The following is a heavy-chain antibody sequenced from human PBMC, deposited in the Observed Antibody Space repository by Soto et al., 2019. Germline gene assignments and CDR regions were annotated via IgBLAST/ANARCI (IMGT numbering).Heavy chain of an antibody. Sequence: IQLVESGGGVVQPGGSLRLSCLASGFIFRSYAMHWVRQAPGKGLEWVSAISGSGGSTYYADSVKGRFTISRDNSKNTLYLQMNSLRAEDTAVYYCAKVRVAGLTFDIWGQGTMVTVSS. V-gene: IGHV3-23*04. CDR1: GFIFRSYA. CDR3: AKVRVAGLTFDI. J-gene: IGHJ3*02. CDR2: ISGSGGST. D-gene: IGHD6-19*01.